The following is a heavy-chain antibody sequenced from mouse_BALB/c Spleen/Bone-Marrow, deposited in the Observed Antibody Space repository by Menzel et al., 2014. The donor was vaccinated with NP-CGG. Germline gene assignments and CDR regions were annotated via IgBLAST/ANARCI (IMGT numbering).Heavy chain of an antibody. V-gene: IGHV5-6*02. CDR1: GFTFXNYG. CDR3: ARRRDYDYFDY. CDR2: ISSGGTYT. J-gene: IGHJ2*01. Sequence: EVMLVESGGDSVKPGGSLKLSCAASGFTFXNYGMSWVRQIPDKRLEWVATISSGGTYTFYPDSVKGRFTISRDNTKNTLTLQMTSLKSEDTAMYYCARRRDYDYFDYWGQGTTLTVSS. D-gene: IGHD2-4*01.